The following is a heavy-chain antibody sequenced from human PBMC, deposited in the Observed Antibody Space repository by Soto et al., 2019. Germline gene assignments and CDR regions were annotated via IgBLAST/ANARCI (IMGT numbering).Heavy chain of an antibody. Sequence: SETLSLTCTISGGSISVYYWSWVRQPPGHELEWIGYIYASGSPYYNPSLRSRVTISADTSKNQVSLKLTSPTAADTAVYYCARGVGSSPPRYWGRGTLVTVSS. D-gene: IGHD1-26*01. CDR2: IYASGSP. CDR1: GGSISVYY. J-gene: IGHJ4*02. V-gene: IGHV4-59*01. CDR3: ARGVGSSPPRY.